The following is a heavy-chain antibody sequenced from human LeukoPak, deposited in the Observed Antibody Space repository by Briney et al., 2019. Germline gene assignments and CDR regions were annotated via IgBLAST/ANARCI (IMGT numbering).Heavy chain of an antibody. CDR2: ISSSSSSTI. CDR3: ARAVIQLRGGLFYYYMDV. Sequence: PGGSLRLSCAASGFTFSSYSMNWVRQAPGKGLEWVSYISSSSSSTIYYADSVKGRFTISRDNAKNSLYLQMNSLRAEDTAVYYCARAVIQLRGGLFYYYMDVWGKGTTVTVSS. J-gene: IGHJ6*03. V-gene: IGHV3-48*01. CDR1: GFTFSSYS. D-gene: IGHD5-18*01.